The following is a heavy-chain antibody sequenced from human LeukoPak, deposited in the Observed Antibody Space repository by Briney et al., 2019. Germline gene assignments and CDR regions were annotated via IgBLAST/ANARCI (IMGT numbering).Heavy chain of an antibody. J-gene: IGHJ4*02. Sequence: ASVKVSCKASGYTFTSYDINWMRQATGQGLEWMGWMSPNSGNTDYAQKFQGRVTMTRDTSTGTACLELSSLRSEDSAVYYCVRTPPNWGADFWGQGTLVTVSS. V-gene: IGHV1-8*01. CDR2: MSPNSGNT. D-gene: IGHD7-27*01. CDR3: VRTPPNWGADF. CDR1: GYTFTSYD.